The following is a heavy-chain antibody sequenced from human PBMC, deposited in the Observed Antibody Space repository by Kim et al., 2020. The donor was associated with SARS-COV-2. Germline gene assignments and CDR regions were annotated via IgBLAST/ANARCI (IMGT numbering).Heavy chain of an antibody. J-gene: IGHJ1*01. D-gene: IGHD3-10*01. V-gene: IGHV4-39*01. CDR1: GGSISSSSYY. CDR3: ARHTYMVRGVPFQH. CDR2: IYYSGST. Sequence: SETLSLTCTVSGGSISSSSYYWGWIRQPPGKGLEWIGSIYYSGSTYYNPSLKSRVTISVDTSKNQFSLKLSSVTAADTAVYYCARHTYMVRGVPFQHWGQGTLVTVSS.